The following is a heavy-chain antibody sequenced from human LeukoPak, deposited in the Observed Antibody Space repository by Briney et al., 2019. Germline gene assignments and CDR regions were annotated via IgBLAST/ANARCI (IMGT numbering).Heavy chain of an antibody. Sequence: PSETLSLTCTVSGDSTNNFHWSWIRQPPGKGLEWIGHIFHSGGSKYNPSLKSRATISTDMSKNVLSLELTSVTAAGTAVYYCARLLPSAFYHGMDVWGQGTTVTVSS. CDR3: ARLLPSAFYHGMDV. J-gene: IGHJ6*02. V-gene: IGHV4-59*01. CDR1: GDSTNNFH. D-gene: IGHD3-16*01. CDR2: IFHSGGS.